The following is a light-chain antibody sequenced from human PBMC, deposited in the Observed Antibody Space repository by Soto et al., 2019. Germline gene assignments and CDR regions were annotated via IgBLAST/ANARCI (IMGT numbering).Light chain of an antibody. J-gene: IGLJ1*01. CDR2: EVS. CDR1: SSDVGSYDY. Sequence: QSLLTQPASVSGSPGQSITMSCTGTSSDVGSYDYVSWYQQHPGKAPKLMIYEVSSRPSGVSDRFSGSKSGNTASLTISGLQAEDEADYYCSAYTSSNTVVFGVGTKVTVL. V-gene: IGLV2-14*01. CDR3: SAYTSSNTVV.